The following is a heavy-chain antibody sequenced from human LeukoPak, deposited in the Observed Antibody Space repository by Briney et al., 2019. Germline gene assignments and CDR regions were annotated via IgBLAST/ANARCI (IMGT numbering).Heavy chain of an antibody. Sequence: GGSLRLSCAASGFTFTNYALIWVRQAPGKGLEWVSAISGRGTVYADAVKGRFTVSRDNSKNTLYLQMNSLRAEDTAVYYCERDPNGDYIGAFDFRGQGTMVTVSS. CDR2: ISGRGT. CDR3: ERDPNGDYIGAFDF. D-gene: IGHD4-17*01. V-gene: IGHV3-23*01. CDR1: GFTFTNYA. J-gene: IGHJ3*01.